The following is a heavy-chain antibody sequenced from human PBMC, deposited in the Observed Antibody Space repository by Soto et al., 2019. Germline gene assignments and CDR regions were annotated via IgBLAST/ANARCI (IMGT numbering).Heavy chain of an antibody. J-gene: IGHJ6*03. D-gene: IGHD3-3*01. CDR3: ARGRKGDFWSGYYSNYYYYYYMDV. Sequence: SETLSLTCAVYGGSFSGYYWSWIRQPPGKGLEWIGEINHSGSTNYNPSLKSRVTISVDTSKNQFSLKLSSVTAADTAVYYCARGRKGDFWSGYYSNYYYYYYMDVWGKGTTVTVSS. CDR1: GGSFSGYY. V-gene: IGHV4-34*01. CDR2: INHSGST.